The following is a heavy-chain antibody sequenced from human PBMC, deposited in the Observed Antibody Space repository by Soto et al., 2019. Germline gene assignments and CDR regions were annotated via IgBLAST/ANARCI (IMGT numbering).Heavy chain of an antibody. V-gene: IGHV4-34*01. D-gene: IGHD2-2*01. Sequence: SETLSLTCAVYGGSFSGYYWSWIRQPPGKGLEWIGEINHSGSTNYNPSLKSRVTISVDTSKNQFSLKLSSVTAADTAVYYCARGKAYCSSTSCAPRGYYYYGMDVWGQGTTVTVS. CDR1: GGSFSGYY. CDR2: INHSGST. CDR3: ARGKAYCSSTSCAPRGYYYYGMDV. J-gene: IGHJ6*02.